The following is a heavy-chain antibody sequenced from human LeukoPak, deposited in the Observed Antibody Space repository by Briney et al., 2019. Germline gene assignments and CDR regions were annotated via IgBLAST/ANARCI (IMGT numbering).Heavy chain of an antibody. J-gene: IGHJ4*02. D-gene: IGHD3-9*01. Sequence: GGSLGLSCAASGFTFSSYAMSWVRQAPGKGLEWVSAISGSGGSTYYAGSVKGRFTISRDNSKNTLYLQMNSLRAEDTAVYYCAKVQKESEYDILHSDYWGQGTLVTVSS. CDR3: AKVQKESEYDILHSDY. CDR1: GFTFSSYA. CDR2: ISGSGGST. V-gene: IGHV3-23*01.